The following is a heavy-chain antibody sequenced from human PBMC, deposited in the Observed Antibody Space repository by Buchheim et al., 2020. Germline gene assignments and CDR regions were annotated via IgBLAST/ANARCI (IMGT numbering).Heavy chain of an antibody. V-gene: IGHV3-49*04. CDR2: IRMKTNGGTT. Sequence: EMQVVESGGGLVQPGRSLRLSCTVSGFRFGDYTMSWVRQAPGRGLEWVGFIRMKTNGGTTEYAASVKGRFTIPRDDSTSIAYLQMNSLKTEDTAVYYCTRHADLTGWPFDIWGQGAL. J-gene: IGHJ4*02. D-gene: IGHD3-9*01. CDR3: TRHADLTGWPFDI. CDR1: GFRFGDYT.